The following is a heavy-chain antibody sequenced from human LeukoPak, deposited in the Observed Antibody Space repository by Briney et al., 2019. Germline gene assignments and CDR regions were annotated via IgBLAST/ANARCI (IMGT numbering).Heavy chain of an antibody. CDR1: GGTFSSYA. J-gene: IGHJ3*02. CDR3: ATENYYADAARDAFDI. D-gene: IGHD3-10*01. V-gene: IGHV1-69*04. Sequence: GSSVKVSCKASGGTFSSYAISGVRQAPGQGLEWMGRIIPILGIANYAQKFQGRVTITADKSTSTAYMELSSLRSEDTAVYYCATENYYADAARDAFDIWGQGTMVTVSS. CDR2: IIPILGIA.